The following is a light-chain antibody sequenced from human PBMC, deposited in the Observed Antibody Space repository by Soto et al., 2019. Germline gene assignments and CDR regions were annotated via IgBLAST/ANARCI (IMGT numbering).Light chain of an antibody. Sequence: QSVLTQPASVSGSPGQSITISCTGTSSDVGGYNYVSWYQQHPGKAPKLMIYDVSNRPSGVSNRFSGSKSGNTASLTISGLQAEDEADYYCSSYKSSIPYVFGTGTKVTVL. CDR3: SSYKSSIPYV. V-gene: IGLV2-14*01. CDR2: DVS. J-gene: IGLJ1*01. CDR1: SSDVGGYNY.